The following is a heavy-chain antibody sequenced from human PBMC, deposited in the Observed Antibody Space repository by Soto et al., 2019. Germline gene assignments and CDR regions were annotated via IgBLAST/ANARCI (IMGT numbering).Heavy chain of an antibody. CDR3: ATCMITVTTFPFDI. CDR2: RSGRGVGT. V-gene: IGHV3-23*01. D-gene: IGHD4-17*01. Sequence: EVQLLESGGGLVQPGGSLRLSCAASGFTFSSYAMSWVRQAPGKGLEWVSARSGRGVGTYYADSVKGRFTISRDNSKNRLYLQMNSLRAEDTAVYYCATCMITVTTFPFDIWGQGTMVSVSS. J-gene: IGHJ3*02. CDR1: GFTFSSYA.